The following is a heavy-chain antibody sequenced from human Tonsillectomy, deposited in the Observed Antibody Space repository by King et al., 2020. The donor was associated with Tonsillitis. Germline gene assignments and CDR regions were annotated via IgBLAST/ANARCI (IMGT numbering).Heavy chain of an antibody. V-gene: IGHV3-9*01. D-gene: IGHD3-22*01. CDR1: GFKFDDYA. Sequence: VQLVESGGGLVQPGRSLRLSCAASGFKFDDYAMHWVRQVPGKGLEWVSGISWNSYSICYVDSVKGRFTISRDNAKNSLYLHMNSLRPEDTALYYCAKDGYGGSGFRSFDFWGQGTQVTVSS. J-gene: IGHJ4*02. CDR3: AKDGYGGSGFRSFDF. CDR2: ISWNSYSI.